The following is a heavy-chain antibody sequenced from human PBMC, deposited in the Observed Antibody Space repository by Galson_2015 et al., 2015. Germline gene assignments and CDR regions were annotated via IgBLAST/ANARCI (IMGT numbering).Heavy chain of an antibody. CDR2: MSYDGSDE. CDR3: AKGNGGSVRIFGEY. J-gene: IGHJ4*02. V-gene: IGHV3-30*18. CDR1: GFTFSNYG. Sequence: SLRLSCAASGFTFSNYGVNWVRQAPGKGLEWVAVMSYDGSDEYYPDSVKGRFTISRDNSNNMVYLQMNSLRPEDTAVYYCAKGNGGSVRIFGEYWGQGTLVTVSS. D-gene: IGHD3-3*01.